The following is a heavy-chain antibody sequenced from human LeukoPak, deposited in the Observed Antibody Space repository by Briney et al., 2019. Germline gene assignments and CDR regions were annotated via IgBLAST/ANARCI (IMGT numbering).Heavy chain of an antibody. V-gene: IGHV4-34*01. J-gene: IGHJ3*02. CDR3: ARGPNSSGWDRAFDI. D-gene: IGHD6-19*01. CDR2: INHSGST. CDR1: GGSFSGYY. Sequence: PSETLSLTCAVYGGSFSGYYWSWIRQPPGKGLEWIGEINHSGSTNYNPSLKSRVTIPVDTSKNQFSLKRSSVTAADTAVYYCARGPNSSGWDRAFDIWGQGTMVTVSS.